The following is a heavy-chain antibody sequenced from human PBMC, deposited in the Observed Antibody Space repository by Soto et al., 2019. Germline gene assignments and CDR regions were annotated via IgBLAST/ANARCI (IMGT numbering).Heavy chain of an antibody. CDR2: LYDVDGS. V-gene: IGHV3-53*01. CDR3: ATWHEREHAYDV. D-gene: IGHD1-1*01. Sequence: DVQLVESGGGLIQPGESLRLSCAAFGLTISGKKYVAWVRQAPGKGLEWVSALYDVDGSFYADSVKGRFTTSIDSSKTTVYHQMNDLRPDDTAVYYCATWHEREHAYDVWGQGTTVTVSS. CDR1: GLTISGKKY. J-gene: IGHJ3*01.